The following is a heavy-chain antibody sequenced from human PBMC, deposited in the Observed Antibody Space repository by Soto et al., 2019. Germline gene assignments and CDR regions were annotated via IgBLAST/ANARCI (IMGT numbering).Heavy chain of an antibody. D-gene: IGHD3-22*01. CDR3: ARGSNYYHSRGYYHY. CDR2: FHYSEST. Sequence: SETLSLTCTVSGGSISSGPYSWGWIRQPPGEGLEWIGTFHYSESTYYNPSLESRVTISVDTSKNQFSLKVSSVTAADTAVYYCARGSNYYHSRGYYHYSGQGTLLTVSS. J-gene: IGHJ4*02. CDR1: GGSISSGPYS. V-gene: IGHV4-39*07.